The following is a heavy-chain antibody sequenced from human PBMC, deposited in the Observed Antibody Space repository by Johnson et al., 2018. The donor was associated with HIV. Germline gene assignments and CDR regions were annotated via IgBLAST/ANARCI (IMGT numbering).Heavy chain of an antibody. CDR1: GFTFSNYA. J-gene: IGHJ3*02. CDR2: ISYGGNEK. Sequence: QVQLVESGGGVVHPGRSLRLSCAASGFTFSNYAMHWVRQAPGKGLEWVAIISYGGNEKYYADSVKGRFTISRDNAKNSLYLQMNSLRAEDTGVYYCAKAYCPGCDGFDIWGQGTLVTVSS. V-gene: IGHV3-30*04. CDR3: AKAYCPGCDGFDI. D-gene: IGHD2-21*01.